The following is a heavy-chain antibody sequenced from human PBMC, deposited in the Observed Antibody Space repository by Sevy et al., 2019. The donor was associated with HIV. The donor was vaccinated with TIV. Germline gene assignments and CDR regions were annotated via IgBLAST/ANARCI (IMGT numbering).Heavy chain of an antibody. CDR2: IYYSGST. CDR1: GGSISSSSYY. V-gene: IGHV4-39*01. J-gene: IGHJ4*02. CDR3: VRVGGYCSGGSCYPIFDY. Sequence: SETLSLTCTVSGGSISSSSYYWGWIRQPPGKGLEWIGSIYYSGSTYYNPSLKSRVTISVDTSKNQFSLKLSSVTAADTAVYYCVRVGGYCSGGSCYPIFDYWGQGTLVTVSS. D-gene: IGHD2-15*01.